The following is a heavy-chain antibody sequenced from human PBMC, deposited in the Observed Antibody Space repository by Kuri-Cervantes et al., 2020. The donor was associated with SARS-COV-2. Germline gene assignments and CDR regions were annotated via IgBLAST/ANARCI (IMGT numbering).Heavy chain of an antibody. D-gene: IGHD2-2*02. J-gene: IGHJ6*03. V-gene: IGHV1-2*02. Sequence: ASVKVSCKASGYTFSDYYIHWVRQAPGQGLEWMGWINPKTGGAKYAQKFQGRVTMTRDTSISTAYMELSSLRSEDTAVYYCARERGGDIVVVPAAIFGQFYYYYMDVWGKGTTVTVSS. CDR3: ARERGGDIVVVPAAIFGQFYYYYMDV. CDR2: INPKTGGA. CDR1: GYTFSDYY.